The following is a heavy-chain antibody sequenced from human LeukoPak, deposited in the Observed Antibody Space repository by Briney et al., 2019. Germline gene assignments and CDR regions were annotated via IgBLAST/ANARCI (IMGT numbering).Heavy chain of an antibody. Sequence: SETLSLTCAVYGGSFSDYYWSWIRQPPGKGLEWIGYIYYSGSTNYNPSLKSRVTISVDTSKNQFSLKLSSVTAADTAVYYCARGPYYDILTGYRSHDAFDIWGQGTMVTVSS. CDR1: GGSFSDYY. CDR3: ARGPYYDILTGYRSHDAFDI. CDR2: IYYSGST. J-gene: IGHJ3*02. V-gene: IGHV4-59*01. D-gene: IGHD3-9*01.